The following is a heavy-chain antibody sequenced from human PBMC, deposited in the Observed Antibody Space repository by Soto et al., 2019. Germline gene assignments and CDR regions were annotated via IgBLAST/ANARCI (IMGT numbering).Heavy chain of an antibody. Sequence: VESLKISCQGSGYNFRHYYIAWVRQMPGRGLEREGVIYPGDSDTRYNPSVHVQFTISVDSSTDTAYLQGDILTVSDSGTYYCANQRKVTTAVGQMSVDSCRQGTLVTVSS. CDR3: ANQRKVTTAVGQMSVDS. V-gene: IGHV5-51*01. J-gene: IGHJ4*02. D-gene: IGHD6-13*01. CDR2: IYPGDSDT. CDR1: GYNFRHYY.